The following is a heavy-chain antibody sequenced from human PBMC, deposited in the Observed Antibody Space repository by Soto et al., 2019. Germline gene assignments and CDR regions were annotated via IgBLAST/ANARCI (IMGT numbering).Heavy chain of an antibody. CDR1: GFSFSSYG. D-gene: IGHD5-12*01. CDR3: GKYSAYGAHRDWFDP. V-gene: IGHV3-30*18. Sequence: QVQLVESGGGVVYPGRSLRLSCTASGFSFSSYGVHWVRQAPGKGLEWVAVISYHGVNKYYADSVNGRFTISRDNSKNMVFLQMNSLRVEDTAVYYWGKYSAYGAHRDWFDPWGQGTLGTVSS. J-gene: IGHJ5*02. CDR2: ISYHGVNK.